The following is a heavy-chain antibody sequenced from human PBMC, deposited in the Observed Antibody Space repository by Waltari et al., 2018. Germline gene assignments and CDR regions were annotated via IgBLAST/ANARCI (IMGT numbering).Heavy chain of an antibody. CDR1: GYTFTTFA. Sequence: HVQLLQSGAEVKEPGASVKVSCKASGYTFTTFAMHWLRQAPGQGLEWMGWINPGNGNTKYSQKFQARVTITRDTVASTVYMDLRSLTSEDTAVYFCATNVWLPNLNFDSWGQGTLVTVSS. D-gene: IGHD3-22*01. CDR3: ATNVWLPNLNFDS. CDR2: INPGNGNT. V-gene: IGHV1-3*01. J-gene: IGHJ4*02.